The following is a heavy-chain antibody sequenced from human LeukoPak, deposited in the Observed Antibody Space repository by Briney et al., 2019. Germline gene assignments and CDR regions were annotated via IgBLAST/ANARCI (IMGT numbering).Heavy chain of an antibody. CDR3: VRTNVVVTESGVGY. Sequence: GGSLRLSCAASGFTFSSYAMSWVRQAPGKGLEWVSAISGSGGSTYYADSVKGRFTTSRDNSKNTLYLQMNSLRAEDTAVYYCVRTNVVVTESGVGYWGRGTLVTVSS. D-gene: IGHD2-21*02. J-gene: IGHJ4*02. V-gene: IGHV3-23*01. CDR1: GFTFSSYA. CDR2: ISGSGGST.